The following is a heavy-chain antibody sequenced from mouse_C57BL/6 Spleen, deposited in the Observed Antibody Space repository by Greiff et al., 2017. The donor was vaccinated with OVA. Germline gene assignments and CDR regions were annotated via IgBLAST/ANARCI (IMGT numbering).Heavy chain of an antibody. Sequence: EVKLMESGGGLVKPGGSLKLSCAASGFTFSDYGMHWVRQAPEKGLEWVAYISSGSSTIYYADTVKGRFNISRDNAKNTLFLQMTSLRSEDTAMYYCAREDYGSSYDYWGQGTTLTVSS. CDR2: ISSGSSTI. V-gene: IGHV5-17*01. CDR1: GFTFSDYG. J-gene: IGHJ2*01. CDR3: AREDYGSSYDY. D-gene: IGHD1-1*01.